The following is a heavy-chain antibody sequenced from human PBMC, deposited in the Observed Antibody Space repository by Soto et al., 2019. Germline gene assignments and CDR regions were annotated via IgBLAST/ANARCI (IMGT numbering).Heavy chain of an antibody. CDR2: VVPILGQA. Sequence: QLVQSGAEVKKPGSSVKISCKPSGRTFSSYVLRWLRQAPGPGLEWMGGVVPILGQAYYAPNLQGRVTMTADDSTRTDYMELSRLISAETALYFRARVGGVGARPRTYWWGQGTLITVYS. CDR3: ARVGGVGARPRTYW. V-gene: IGHV1-69*01. CDR1: GRTFSSYV. D-gene: IGHD2-8*02. J-gene: IGHJ4*02.